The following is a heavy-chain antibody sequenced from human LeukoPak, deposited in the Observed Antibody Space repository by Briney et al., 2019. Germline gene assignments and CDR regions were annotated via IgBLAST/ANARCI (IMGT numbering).Heavy chain of an antibody. J-gene: IGHJ4*02. CDR1: GFTVSSNY. CDR2: IYSGGST. Sequence: PGGSLRLSCAASGFTVSSNYMSWVRQAPGKGLEWVSVIYSGGSTYYADSVKGRFTISRVNSKSTLSLQMNSLRAEDTAVYYCARDESGYGTFDYWGQGTLVTVSS. D-gene: IGHD6-25*01. CDR3: ARDESGYGTFDY. V-gene: IGHV3-53*01.